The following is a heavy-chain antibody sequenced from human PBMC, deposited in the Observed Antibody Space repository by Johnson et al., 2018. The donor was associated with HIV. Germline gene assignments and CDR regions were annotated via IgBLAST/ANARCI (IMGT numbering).Heavy chain of an antibody. D-gene: IGHD1-26*01. V-gene: IGHV3-9*01. J-gene: IGHJ3*02. CDR2: ISWNSGSI. CDR1: GFPFDDYA. Sequence: VESGGGLVQPGRSLRLSCAASGFPFDDYAMHWVRQAPGKGLEWVSGISWNSGSIGYADSVKGRFTISRDNAKNSLYLQMNSLRAEYTALYYCAKALLMGWEQTDAFDIWGQGTMVTVSS. CDR3: AKALLMGWEQTDAFDI.